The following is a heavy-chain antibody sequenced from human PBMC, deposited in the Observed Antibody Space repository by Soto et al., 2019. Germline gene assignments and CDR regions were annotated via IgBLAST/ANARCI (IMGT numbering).Heavy chain of an antibody. V-gene: IGHV1-18*01. J-gene: IGHJ4*02. CDR1: GNTFARHG. Sequence: QVQLVQSGPEVKKPGASVKVSCKASGNTFARHGFSWVRQAPGQGLEWMGWISGFNGQTNYALKFQGRVTLTTDTSTSTAYMELRSLRSDDTAVYFCGRVDPRGVAVVRDYWGQGTLVTVSS. CDR3: GRVDPRGVAVVRDY. D-gene: IGHD3-10*01. CDR2: ISGFNGQT.